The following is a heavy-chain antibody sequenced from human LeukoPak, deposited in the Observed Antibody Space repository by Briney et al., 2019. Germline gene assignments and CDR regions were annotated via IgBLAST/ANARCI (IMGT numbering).Heavy chain of an antibody. V-gene: IGHV3-53*01. D-gene: IGHD1-26*01. J-gene: IGHJ4*02. CDR2: IYSGGST. CDR3: ARGEDVVGALFDS. CDR1: GFTVSSYF. Sequence: EGSLRLSCAASGFTVSSYFMSWVRQAPGKGLEWVSVIYSGGSTFYADSVKGRFTISRDNSKNTLYLQMNSLRAEDTAVYYCARGEDVVGALFDSWGQGTLVTVSS.